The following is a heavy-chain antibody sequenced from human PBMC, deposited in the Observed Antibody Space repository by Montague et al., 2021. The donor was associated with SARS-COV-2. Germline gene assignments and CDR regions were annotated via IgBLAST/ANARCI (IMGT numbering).Heavy chain of an antibody. CDR2: IFRSGAT. V-gene: IGHV4-59*01. CDR1: GDSIGDYY. Sequence: SETLSLTCTVSGDSIGDYYWSWIRQPPGMGLEWIGYIFRSGATNYNPPLKSRVIISLDTSKSQFSLRLSSVTAADTAIYYCARTSRGSRYFYGVDVWGQGTTVTVSS. J-gene: IGHJ6*02. CDR3: ARTSRGSRYFYGVDV. D-gene: IGHD3-10*01.